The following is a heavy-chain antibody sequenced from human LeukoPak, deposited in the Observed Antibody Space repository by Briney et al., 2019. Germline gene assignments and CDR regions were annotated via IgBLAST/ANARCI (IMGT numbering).Heavy chain of an antibody. J-gene: IGHJ6*03. V-gene: IGHV1-18*01. CDR2: ISAYNGNT. Sequence: GASVKVSCKASGYTFTSYGISWVRQAPGQGLEWMGWISAYNGNTNYAQKLQGRVTMTTDTSTSTAYMELRSLRSDDTAVYYCARLWFGELLYYYYMDAWGKGTTVTVSS. CDR3: ARLWFGELLYYYYMDA. CDR1: GYTFTSYG. D-gene: IGHD3-10*01.